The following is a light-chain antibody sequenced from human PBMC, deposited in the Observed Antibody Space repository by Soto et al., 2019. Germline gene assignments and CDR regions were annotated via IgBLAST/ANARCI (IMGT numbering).Light chain of an antibody. V-gene: IGLV1-51*01. CDR2: DNN. CDR1: TSNIRINY. Sequence: QSALTQPPSVSAAPGQKVTISCSGNTSNIRINYVSWFQQFPGTAPKLLIYDNNKRASGIPDRFSGSKSGTSATLGITGLQTGDEADYYCGTWDSSLSAGVFGGGTKLTVL. CDR3: GTWDSSLSAGV. J-gene: IGLJ2*01.